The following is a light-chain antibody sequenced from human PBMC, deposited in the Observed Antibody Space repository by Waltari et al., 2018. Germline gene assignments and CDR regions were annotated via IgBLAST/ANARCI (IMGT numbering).Light chain of an antibody. Sequence: QSALTLPASVSGSPGQSITISCTGTSSDVGAYNYVSWYQQHPGKAPKLMLFDVSIRPSGVSNRFSGSKSSNTASLTISGLQAEDEADYYCSSYISSSTLELFGGGTSLTVL. CDR2: DVS. V-gene: IGLV2-14*03. J-gene: IGLJ2*01. CDR3: SSYISSSTLEL. CDR1: SSDVGAYNY.